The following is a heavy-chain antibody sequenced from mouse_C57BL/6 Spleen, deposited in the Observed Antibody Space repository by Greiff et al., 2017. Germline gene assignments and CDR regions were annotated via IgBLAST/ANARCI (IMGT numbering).Heavy chain of an antibody. J-gene: IGHJ1*03. D-gene: IGHD1-1*01. V-gene: IGHV1-69*01. Sequence: QVQLQQPGAELVMPGASVKLSCKASGYTFTSYWMHWVKQRPGQGLEWIGEIDPSDSYTNYNQKFKGKSTLTVDKSSSTAYMQLSSLTSEDSAVYYCVYGSSPLGYFEVWGTGTTVTVSS. CDR2: IDPSDSYT. CDR3: VYGSSPLGYFEV. CDR1: GYTFTSYW.